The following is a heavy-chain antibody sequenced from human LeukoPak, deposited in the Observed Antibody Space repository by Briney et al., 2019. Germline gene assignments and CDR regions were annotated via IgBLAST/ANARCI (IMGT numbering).Heavy chain of an antibody. D-gene: IGHD6-19*01. J-gene: IGHJ4*02. CDR3: ATSFSGSNFDY. Sequence: GGSLRLSCTASGFTFGDYAMSWVRQAPGKGLVWVSRINSDGSSTSYADSVKGRFTISRDNAKNTLYLQMNSLRAEDTAVYYCATSFSGSNFDYWGQGTLVTVSS. CDR2: INSDGSST. V-gene: IGHV3-74*01. CDR1: GFTFGDYA.